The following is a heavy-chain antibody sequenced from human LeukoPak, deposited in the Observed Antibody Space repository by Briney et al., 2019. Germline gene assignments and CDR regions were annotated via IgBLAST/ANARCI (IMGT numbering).Heavy chain of an antibody. CDR2: IVVGSGNT. Sequence: GASVQVSCKASGFTFTSSAVQWVRQARGQRLEWIGWIVVGSGNTNYAQKFQERVTITRDMSTSTAYMELSSLRSEDTAVYYCAAGEYYYDSSGYLYWGQGTLVTVSS. J-gene: IGHJ4*02. CDR1: GFTFTSSA. D-gene: IGHD3-22*01. V-gene: IGHV1-58*01. CDR3: AAGEYYYDSSGYLY.